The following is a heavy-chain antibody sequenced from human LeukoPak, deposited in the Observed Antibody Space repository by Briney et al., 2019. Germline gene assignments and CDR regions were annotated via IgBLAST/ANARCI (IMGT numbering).Heavy chain of an antibody. D-gene: IGHD3-22*01. CDR1: GFTFDDYA. Sequence: GRSLRLSCAASGFTFDDYAMHWVRQAPGKGLEWVSGISWNSGSIGYADSVKGRFTISRDNAKNSLYLQMNSLRAEDTALYYCAKAPWPDYYDSSGCYSGPFFDYWGQGTLVTVSS. CDR3: AKAPWPDYYDSSGCYSGPFFDY. J-gene: IGHJ4*02. V-gene: IGHV3-9*01. CDR2: ISWNSGSI.